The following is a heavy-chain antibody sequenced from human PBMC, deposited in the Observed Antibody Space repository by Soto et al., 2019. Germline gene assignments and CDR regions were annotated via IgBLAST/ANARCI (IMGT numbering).Heavy chain of an antibody. CDR3: ARALGLRSGHFDY. J-gene: IGHJ4*02. Sequence: GGSLRLSCAASGFTFSSYAMHWVRQAPGKGLEWVAVISYDGSNKYYADSVKGRFTISRDNSKNTLYLQMNSLRAEDTAVYYCARALGLRSGHFDYWGQGTLVTVSS. D-gene: IGHD1-7*01. CDR1: GFTFSSYA. V-gene: IGHV3-30-3*01. CDR2: ISYDGSNK.